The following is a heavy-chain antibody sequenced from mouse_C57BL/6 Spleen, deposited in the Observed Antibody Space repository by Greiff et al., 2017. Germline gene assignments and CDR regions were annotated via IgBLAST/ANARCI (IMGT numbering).Heavy chain of an antibody. J-gene: IGHJ4*01. Sequence: QVQLQQSDAELVKPGASVKISCKVSGYTFTDHTIHWMKQRPEQGLEWIGYIYPRDGSTKYNEKFKGKATLTADKSSSTAYMQLNSLTSVDSAVYFCARSVFYDGYSLAMDYWGQGTSVTVSS. V-gene: IGHV1-78*01. D-gene: IGHD2-3*01. CDR2: IYPRDGST. CDR3: ARSVFYDGYSLAMDY. CDR1: GYTFTDHT.